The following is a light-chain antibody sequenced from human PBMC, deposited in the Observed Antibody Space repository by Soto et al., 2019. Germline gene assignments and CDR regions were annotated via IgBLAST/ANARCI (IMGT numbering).Light chain of an antibody. CDR2: EGS. CDR3: CSFAGSSTYV. CDR1: RSDVGIYNL. Sequence: QSVLTQPASVSGSPGQSITISCTGPRSDVGIYNLVSWYQQYPDKAPKLMIYEGSKRPSGISDRFSGSKSGNTASLTISGLQAEDEADYYCCSFAGSSTYVFGTGTKLTVL. J-gene: IGLJ1*01. V-gene: IGLV2-23*01.